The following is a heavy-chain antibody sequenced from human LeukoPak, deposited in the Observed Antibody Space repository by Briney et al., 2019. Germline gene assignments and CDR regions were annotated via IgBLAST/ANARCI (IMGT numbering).Heavy chain of an antibody. CDR1: VYTFRRYR. CDR2: ICGSGGST. D-gene: IGHD6-19*01. CDR3: TKEGVSSRWGYYYYYYMAV. V-gene: IGHV3-23*01. J-gene: IGHJ6*03. Sequence: PGGALRLSCAAPVYTFRRYRVSGVPDAPGEGGEWVSDICGSGGSTHYTHPARGGFTLSRDNTKNALYVQIKSVRAGDTGVYYCTKEGVSSRWGYYYYYYMAVWGKGTTLTIPS.